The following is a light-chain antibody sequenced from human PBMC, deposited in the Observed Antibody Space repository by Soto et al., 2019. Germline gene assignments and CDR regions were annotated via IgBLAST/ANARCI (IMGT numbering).Light chain of an antibody. V-gene: IGKV1-5*03. Sequence: DIQMTQSPSTLSASVGDRVTITCRASQSISSWLAWYQQKPGKAPKLLIYKASSLESGVPSRFSGSGSGTEFTLTISSLQPDDSATYYCQEYNSDSITFGQGARREI. CDR1: QSISSW. CDR2: KAS. J-gene: IGKJ5*01. CDR3: QEYNSDSIT.